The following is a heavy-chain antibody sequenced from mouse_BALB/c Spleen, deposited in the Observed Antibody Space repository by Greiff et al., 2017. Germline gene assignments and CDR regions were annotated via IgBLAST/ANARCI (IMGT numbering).Heavy chain of an antibody. Sequence: VQLKQSGPELVKPGASVKISCKASGYTFTDYNMHWVKQSHGKSLEWIGYIYPYNGGTGYNQKFKSKATLTVDNSSSTAYMELRSLTSEDSAVYYCARFDGYLAYWGQGTLVTVSA. D-gene: IGHD2-3*01. V-gene: IGHV1S29*02. CDR3: ARFDGYLAY. CDR2: IYPYNGGT. CDR1: GYTFTDYN. J-gene: IGHJ3*01.